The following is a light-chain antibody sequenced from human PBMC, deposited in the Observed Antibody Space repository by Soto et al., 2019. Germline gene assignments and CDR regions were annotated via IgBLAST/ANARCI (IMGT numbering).Light chain of an antibody. CDR2: WAS. V-gene: IGKV4-1*01. J-gene: IGKJ3*01. Sequence: DIVMTQSPDSLAVSLGERATINCKSSQSVLYSSNNKNYLAWYQQKPGQPPKLLIYWASTRESGVPDRFSGSGSGTDFTLTISSLQAEDVAVYYFQQYYSTLFTFGPGTNVDIK. CDR3: QQYYSTLFT. CDR1: QSVLYSSNNKNY.